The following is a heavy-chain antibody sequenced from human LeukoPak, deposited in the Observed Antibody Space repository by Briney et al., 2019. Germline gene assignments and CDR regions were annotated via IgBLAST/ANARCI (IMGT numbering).Heavy chain of an antibody. CDR1: GFTFSSYW. V-gene: IGHV3-23*01. Sequence: PGGSLRLSCAASGFTFSSYWMSWVRQAPGKGLEWVSAISGSGGSTYYADSVKGRFTISRDNSKNTLYLQMNSLRAEDTAVYYCAKVRGSSTSCLGICNPDYYYYGMDVWGQGTTVTVSS. J-gene: IGHJ6*02. CDR2: ISGSGGST. CDR3: AKVRGSSTSCLGICNPDYYYYGMDV. D-gene: IGHD2-2*01.